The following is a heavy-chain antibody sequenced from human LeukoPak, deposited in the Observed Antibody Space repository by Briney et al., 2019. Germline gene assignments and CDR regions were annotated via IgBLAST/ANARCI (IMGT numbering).Heavy chain of an antibody. J-gene: IGHJ4*02. Sequence: SETLSLTCAVSGGSFSGYYWSWIRQPPGKGLEWIGEINHSGSTNYNPSLRSRVTVSVHTSKNQLSLKLSSVTAADTAAYYCARQWLVSPLFDYWGQGTLVTVSS. V-gene: IGHV4-34*01. D-gene: IGHD6-19*01. CDR3: ARQWLVSPLFDY. CDR2: INHSGST. CDR1: GGSFSGYY.